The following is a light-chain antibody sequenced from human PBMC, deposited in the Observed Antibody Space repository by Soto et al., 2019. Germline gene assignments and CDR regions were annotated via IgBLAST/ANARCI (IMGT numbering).Light chain of an antibody. J-gene: IGKJ5*01. CDR2: GAS. CDR1: QSVRSSY. V-gene: IGKV3-20*01. CDR3: QQYGSSPPIT. Sequence: EIVLTQSPGTLSLSPGERATLSCRASQSVRSSYLAWYQQKPGQAPRLLIYGASSRATGIPDKFSGSGSGTDFTLTISRLEPEDFALYYCQQYGSSPPITFGQGTLLEIK.